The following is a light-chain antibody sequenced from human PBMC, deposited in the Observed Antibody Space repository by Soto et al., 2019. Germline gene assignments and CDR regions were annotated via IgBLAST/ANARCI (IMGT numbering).Light chain of an antibody. CDR1: SSDVGAYRY. CDR3: SSYTTTTAWV. CDR2: EVS. Sequence: QSALTQPASVSGSPGQSITISCTGSSSDVGAYRYVSWFQQHPGRAPKLIIYEVSNRPSGVSDRFSGSKSGNTASLTISGPKAEDEADYHCSSYTTTTAWVFGGGTKLTVL. V-gene: IGLV2-14*01. J-gene: IGLJ3*02.